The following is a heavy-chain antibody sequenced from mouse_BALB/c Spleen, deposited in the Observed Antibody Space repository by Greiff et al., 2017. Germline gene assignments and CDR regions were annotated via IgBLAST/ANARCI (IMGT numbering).Heavy chain of an antibody. CDR2: IWAGGSK. Sequence: QVQLQQSGPGLVAPSQSLSITCTVSGFSLTSYGVHWVRQPPGKGLEWLGVIWAGGSKNYNSALMSRLSISKDNSKSQVFLKMNSLQTDDTAMYYCARVYRYDDGYAMDYWGQGTSVTVSS. CDR3: ARVYRYDDGYAMDY. V-gene: IGHV2-9*02. CDR1: GFSLTSYG. J-gene: IGHJ4*01. D-gene: IGHD2-14*01.